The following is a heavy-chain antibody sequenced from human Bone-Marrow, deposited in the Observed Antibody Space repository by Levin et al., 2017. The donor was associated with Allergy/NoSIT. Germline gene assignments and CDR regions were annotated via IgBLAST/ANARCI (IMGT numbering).Heavy chain of an antibody. CDR3: AKMTLPQDYYYYYMDV. V-gene: IGHV3-30*18. CDR2: ISYDGSNK. J-gene: IGHJ6*03. CDR1: GFTFSSYG. Sequence: GGSLRLSCAASGFTFSSYGMHWVRQAPGKGLEWVAVISYDGSNKYYADSVKGRFTISRDNSKNTLYLQMNSLRAEDTAVYYCAKMTLPQDYYYYYMDVWGKGTTVTVSS.